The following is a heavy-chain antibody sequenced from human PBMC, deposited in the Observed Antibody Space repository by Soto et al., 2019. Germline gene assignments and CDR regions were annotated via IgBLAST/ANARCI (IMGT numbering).Heavy chain of an antibody. CDR3: ARDVGPGIYDYVWGNPYYYYGMDV. J-gene: IGHJ6*02. Sequence: SETLSLTCAVSGGSISSGGYYWSWIRQPPGKGLEWIGYIYYSGSTNYNPSLKSRVTISVDTSKNQFSLKLSSVTAADTAVYYCARDVGPGIYDYVWGNPYYYYGMDVWGQGTTVTVS. V-gene: IGHV4-61*08. CDR2: IYYSGST. CDR1: GGSISSGGYY. D-gene: IGHD3-16*01.